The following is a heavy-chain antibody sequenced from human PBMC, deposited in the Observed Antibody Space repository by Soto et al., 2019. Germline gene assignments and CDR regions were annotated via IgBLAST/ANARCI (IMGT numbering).Heavy chain of an antibody. CDR1: GFTFSSYG. V-gene: IGHV3-33*01. D-gene: IGHD3-22*01. CDR3: ARGLDIVATMYYDSSGYHDY. J-gene: IGHJ4*02. Sequence: QVQLVESGGGVVQPGRSLRLSCAASGFTFSSYGMHWVRQAPGKGLEWVAVIWYDGSNKYYADPVKGRFTISRDNSKNTLYLQMNSLRAEDTAVYYCARGLDIVATMYYDSSGYHDYWGQGTLVTVSS. CDR2: IWYDGSNK.